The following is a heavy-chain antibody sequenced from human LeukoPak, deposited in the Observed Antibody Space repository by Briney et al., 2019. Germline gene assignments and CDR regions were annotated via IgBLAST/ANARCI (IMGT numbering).Heavy chain of an antibody. J-gene: IGHJ5*02. CDR2: IYNGGST. CDR3: VREGVYCSGDTCFKWFDT. D-gene: IGHD2-15*01. V-gene: IGHV3-53*01. CDR1: GLIVSSNY. Sequence: GGSLTLSCAASGLIVSSNYMNWVRQAPGKGLEWVSVIYNGGSTYYSDSVTGRVSISRDKSKNTLNLQMNSLTVEDTAVYYCVREGVYCSGDTCFKWFDTWGQGILVTVSS.